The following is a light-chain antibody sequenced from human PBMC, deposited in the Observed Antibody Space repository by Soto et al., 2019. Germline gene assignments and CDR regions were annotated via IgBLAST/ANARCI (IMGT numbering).Light chain of an antibody. CDR3: QQANHWQP. Sequence: EIVMTQSPATLSVSPGERATLSCRASQDVSDNLAWYQQKPGQAPRLLIYSASTRATGIPARFGGSGSGTDFTLSMSSMQSEDFAVYCCQQANHWQPFG. CDR1: QDVSDN. CDR2: SAS. V-gene: IGKV3-15*01. J-gene: IGKJ1*01.